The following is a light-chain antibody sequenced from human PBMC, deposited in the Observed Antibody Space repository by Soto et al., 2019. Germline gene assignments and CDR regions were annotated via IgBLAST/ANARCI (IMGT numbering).Light chain of an antibody. CDR3: QQYRSSRGT. J-gene: IGKJ2*01. CDR1: QSVSSSY. Sequence: EIVLTQSPGTLSLSPGERATLSCRASQSVSSSYLAWYQQKPGPAPRLLIYGASSRATGIPDRFSGSGSGTDFTLTISRLEPEDFAVYYCQQYRSSRGTFGQGTKLEIK. V-gene: IGKV3-20*01. CDR2: GAS.